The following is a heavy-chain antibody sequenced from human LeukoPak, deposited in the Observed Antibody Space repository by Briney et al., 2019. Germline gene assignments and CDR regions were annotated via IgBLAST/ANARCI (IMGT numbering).Heavy chain of an antibody. Sequence: PGGSLRLSCAASGFTFSSYSMNWVRQAPGKGMEWISYITASSDNINYADSVKGRFAISRDNAKNSLYLQMNSLRDDDTAVYYCARGEHRSAWLINYWGQGTLVIVSS. D-gene: IGHD3-10*01. CDR1: GFTFSSYS. V-gene: IGHV3-48*02. CDR2: ITASSDNI. J-gene: IGHJ4*02. CDR3: ARGEHRSAWLINY.